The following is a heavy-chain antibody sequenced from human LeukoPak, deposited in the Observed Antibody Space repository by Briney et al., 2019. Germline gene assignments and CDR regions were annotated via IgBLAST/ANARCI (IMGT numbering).Heavy chain of an antibody. D-gene: IGHD5-12*01. CDR1: GFTFSSYE. CDR3: ARGLGGYDQLFDY. V-gene: IGHV3-21*01. J-gene: IGHJ4*02. Sequence: GGSLRLSCAASGFTFSSYEMNWVRQAPGKGLEWVSSISSSTSYIYYADSLKGRFTISRDNAKNSQYLQMNSLRAEDTAVYYCARGLGGYDQLFDYWGQGTLVTVSS. CDR2: ISSSTSYI.